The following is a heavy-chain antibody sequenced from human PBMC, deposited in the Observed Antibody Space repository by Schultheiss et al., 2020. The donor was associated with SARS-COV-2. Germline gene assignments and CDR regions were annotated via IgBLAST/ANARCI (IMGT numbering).Heavy chain of an antibody. CDR3: ARAVNLYNPPDAFDI. CDR2: INHSGST. Sequence: ETLSLTCTVSGGSISSYYWSWIRQPPGKGLEWIGEINHSGSTNYNPSLKSRVTISVDTSKNQFSLKLSSVTAADTAVYYCARAVNLYNPPDAFDIWGQGTMVTVSS. J-gene: IGHJ3*02. V-gene: IGHV4-34*01. D-gene: IGHD1-14*01. CDR1: GGSISSYY.